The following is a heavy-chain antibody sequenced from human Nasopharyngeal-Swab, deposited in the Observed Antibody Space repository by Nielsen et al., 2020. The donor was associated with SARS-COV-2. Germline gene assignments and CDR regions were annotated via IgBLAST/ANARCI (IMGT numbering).Heavy chain of an antibody. CDR1: GGSISSYY. V-gene: IGHV4-59*08. CDR3: AATTVVTYFDY. D-gene: IGHD4-23*01. CDR2: IYYSGST. J-gene: IGHJ4*02. Sequence: SETLSLTCTVSGGSISSYYWSWIRQPPGKGLEWIGYIYYSGSTNYNPSPKSRVTISVDTSKNQFSLKLSSVTAADTAVYYCAATTVVTYFDYWGQGTLVTVSS.